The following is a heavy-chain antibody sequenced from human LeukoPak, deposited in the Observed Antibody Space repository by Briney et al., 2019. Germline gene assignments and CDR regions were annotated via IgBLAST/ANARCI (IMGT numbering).Heavy chain of an antibody. V-gene: IGHV3-21*01. D-gene: IGHD6-6*01. CDR2: ISSSSSYI. CDR3: ARVRDYSSSSPPADAFDI. Sequence: GGSLRLSCAASGFTFSSYSLNWVRQAPGKGLEWVSSISSSSSYIYYADSVKGRFTISRDNAKNSLYLQMNSLRAEETAVYYYARVRDYSSSSPPADAFDIWGQGTMVTVSS. J-gene: IGHJ3*02. CDR1: GFTFSSYS.